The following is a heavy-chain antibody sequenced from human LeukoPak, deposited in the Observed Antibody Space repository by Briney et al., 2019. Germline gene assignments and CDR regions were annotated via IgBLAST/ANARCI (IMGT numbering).Heavy chain of an antibody. Sequence: GGSLRLSCAASGFTFSSYSMNWVRQAPGKGLEWVSSISSSSSYIYYADSVKGRFTISRDNAKNSLYLQMNSLRAEDTAVYYCASQLYYYDSSGYSNFDYWGQGTLVTVSS. CDR3: ASQLYYYDSSGYSNFDY. V-gene: IGHV3-21*01. D-gene: IGHD3-22*01. CDR1: GFTFSSYS. J-gene: IGHJ4*02. CDR2: ISSSSSYI.